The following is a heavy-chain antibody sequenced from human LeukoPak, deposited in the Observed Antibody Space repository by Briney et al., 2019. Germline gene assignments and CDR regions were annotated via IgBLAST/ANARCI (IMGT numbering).Heavy chain of an antibody. D-gene: IGHD3-9*01. Sequence: HPGRSLRLPCAASGFTFSSYAMHWVRQAPGKGLEWVAVISYDGSNKYYADSVKGRFTISRDNSKNTLYLQMNSLRAEDTAAYYCGREPGQYYDILTGYYPPPNYFDYWGQGTLVTVSS. CDR3: GREPGQYYDILTGYYPPPNYFDY. CDR2: ISYDGSNK. V-gene: IGHV3-30*04. CDR1: GFTFSSYA. J-gene: IGHJ4*02.